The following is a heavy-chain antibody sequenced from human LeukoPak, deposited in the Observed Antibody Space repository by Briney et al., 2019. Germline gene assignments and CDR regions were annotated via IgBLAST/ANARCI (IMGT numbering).Heavy chain of an antibody. V-gene: IGHV3-23*01. CDR1: GFTFSSYW. CDR2: ISSSGTTI. D-gene: IGHD1-26*01. CDR3: AKDRVGAYYYYYMDV. Sequence: PGGSLRLSCAASGFTFSSYWMSWVRQAPGKGLEWVSFISSSGTTIYYADSVKGRFTISRDNSKNTLYLQMNSLRAEDTAVYYCAKDRVGAYYYYYMDVWGKGTTVTVSS. J-gene: IGHJ6*03.